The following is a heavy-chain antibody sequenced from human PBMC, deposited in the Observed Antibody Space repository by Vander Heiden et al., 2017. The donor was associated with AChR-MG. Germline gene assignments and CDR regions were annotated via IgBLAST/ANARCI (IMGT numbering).Heavy chain of an antibody. CDR2: ISYDGSNK. V-gene: IGHV3-30*18. D-gene: IGHD2-2*01. CDR1: GSTFSGYG. Sequence: QVQLVESGGGVVQPGRSLRLSCAASGSTFSGYGMHWVRQAPGKGLEWVAVISYDGSNKYYADSVKGRFTISRDNSKNTLYLQMNSLRAEDTAVYYCAKDLGYCSSTSCNDYWGQGTLVTVSS. CDR3: AKDLGYCSSTSCNDY. J-gene: IGHJ4*02.